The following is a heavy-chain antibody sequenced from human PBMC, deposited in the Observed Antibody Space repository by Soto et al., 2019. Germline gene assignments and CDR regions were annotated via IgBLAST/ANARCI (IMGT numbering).Heavy chain of an antibody. CDR1: GGSIIDVDCY. Sequence: SETLCLTWTVSGGSIIDVDCYWSCIRQPPGKGLEWIGYIYYSGTTNYNPSLKSRVTISIDTSKNQFSLKLSSVTAADTAVYYCARLWTTVANDYWGQGTLVTVSS. J-gene: IGHJ4*02. V-gene: IGHV4-30-4*01. CDR3: ARLWTTVANDY. D-gene: IGHD4-17*01. CDR2: IYYSGTT.